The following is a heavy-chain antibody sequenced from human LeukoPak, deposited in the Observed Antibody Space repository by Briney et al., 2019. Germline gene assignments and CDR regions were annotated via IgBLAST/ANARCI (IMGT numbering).Heavy chain of an antibody. V-gene: IGHV4-59*08. CDR1: GGSIGTYY. CDR3: ARHIGGGIEDMDV. CDR2: IYVTGT. D-gene: IGHD3-16*02. J-gene: IGHJ6*03. Sequence: SETLSLTCTVSGGSIGTYYWSWIRQSPGKGLGWIGYIYVTGTRYNPYLQSRVTISVDRSRNQFFLKMSSVTAADTAVYYCARHIGGGIEDMDVWGKGTKVIVSS.